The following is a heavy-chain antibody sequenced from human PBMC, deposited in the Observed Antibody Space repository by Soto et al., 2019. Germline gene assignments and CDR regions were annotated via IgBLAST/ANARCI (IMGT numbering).Heavy chain of an antibody. CDR1: GGTMPRPA. V-gene: IGHV1-69*13. Sequence: GDQVKVDRKACGGTMPRPAKRWVRQAPGQEIEWMGGIIPIFGTANYAQKFQGRVTITADESTSTAYMALSSLRSEDTAVYYCAGAARATLYF. CDR2: IIPIFGTA. CDR3: AGAARATLYF. J-gene: IGHJ1*01.